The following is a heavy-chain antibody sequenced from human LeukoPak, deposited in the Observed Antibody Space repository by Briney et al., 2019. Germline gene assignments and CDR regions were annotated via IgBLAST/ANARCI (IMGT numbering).Heavy chain of an antibody. CDR2: IIPIFGTA. D-gene: IGHD1-7*01. Sequence: ASVNVSCKASGGTFSSYAISWVRQAPGQGLEWMGGIIPIFGTANFAQKFQGRVTITADESTSTAYMELSSLRSEDTAVYYCARGLRNWNYEGSFDYWGQGTLVTVSS. V-gene: IGHV1-69*13. CDR3: ARGLRNWNYEGSFDY. J-gene: IGHJ4*02. CDR1: GGTFSSYA.